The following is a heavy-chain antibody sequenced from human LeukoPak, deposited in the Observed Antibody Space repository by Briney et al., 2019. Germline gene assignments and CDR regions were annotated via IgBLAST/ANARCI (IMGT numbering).Heavy chain of an antibody. J-gene: IGHJ4*02. V-gene: IGHV4-34*01. CDR3: AREPGYSSSWLDY. Sequence: PSETLSLTCAVYGGSFSGYYWSWIRQPPGKGLEWVWEINHSGSTNYNPSLKSRVTISVATSKNQFSLKLSSVTAADTAVYYCAREPGYSSSWLDYWGQGTLVTVSS. CDR1: GGSFSGYY. D-gene: IGHD6-13*01. CDR2: INHSGST.